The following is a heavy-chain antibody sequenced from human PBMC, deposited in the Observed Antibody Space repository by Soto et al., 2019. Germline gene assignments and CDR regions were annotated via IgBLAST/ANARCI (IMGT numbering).Heavy chain of an antibody. CDR3: ARRRTTGNDY. Sequence: GGSLRLSCAVSGFTVSSNYMSWVRQAPGKGLEWVSVIYSAGSTYYADSVKGRFTISRDNSKNTLYLQVDSLSAEDTAVYYCARRRTTGNDYWGQGTLVTVSS. J-gene: IGHJ4*02. D-gene: IGHD4-17*01. CDR2: IYSAGST. V-gene: IGHV3-66*04. CDR1: GFTVSSNY.